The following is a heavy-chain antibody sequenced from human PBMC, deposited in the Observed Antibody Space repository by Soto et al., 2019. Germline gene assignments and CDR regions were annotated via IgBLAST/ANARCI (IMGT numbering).Heavy chain of an antibody. CDR1: GSTFSSYA. D-gene: IGHD3-9*01. J-gene: IGHJ4*02. CDR3: ARESKTNYDILTGPLWY. CDR2: IIPIFGTA. V-gene: IGHV1-69*13. Sequence: SVKVSCKASGSTFSSYAISWVRQAPGQGLEWMGGIIPIFGTANYAQKFQGRVTITADESTSTAYMELSSLRSEDTAVYYCARESKTNYDILTGPLWYWGRGTLVTVSS.